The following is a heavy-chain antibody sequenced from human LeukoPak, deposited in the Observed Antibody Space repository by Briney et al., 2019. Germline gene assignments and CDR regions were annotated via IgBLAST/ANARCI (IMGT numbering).Heavy chain of an antibody. CDR3: GSSRIVAATIRFFQH. D-gene: IGHD1-26*01. CDR1: SGSISSYY. CDR2: IYYGGTT. J-gene: IGHJ1*01. V-gene: IGHV4-59*12. Sequence: PSETLSLTCTVSSGSISSYYWSWNRQPPGKGREWIGYIYYGGTTNYNPSLKRGVTRSVNTSKNQFSRRRSAVTAGDTAVYYCGSSRIVAATIRFFQHWGQGTLVTLPS.